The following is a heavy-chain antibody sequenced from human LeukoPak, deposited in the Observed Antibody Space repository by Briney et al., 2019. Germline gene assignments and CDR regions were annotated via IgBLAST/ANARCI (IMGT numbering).Heavy chain of an antibody. Sequence: ASVKVSCKASGYTFTGYHMHWVRQAPGQGLEWMGRINPNSGDTNYAQKFQGRVTMTRDTSISTAYMELSRLRSDDTAVYYCAKDQDWPTAMITNWGQGTLVTVSS. CDR2: INPNSGDT. D-gene: IGHD5-18*01. CDR1: GYTFTGYH. V-gene: IGHV1-2*06. CDR3: AKDQDWPTAMITN. J-gene: IGHJ4*02.